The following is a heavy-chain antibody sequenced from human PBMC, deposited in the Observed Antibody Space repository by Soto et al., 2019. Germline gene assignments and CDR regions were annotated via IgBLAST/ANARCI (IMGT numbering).Heavy chain of an antibody. CDR2: IYYSGST. CDR3: ARDGAFRYSSGWGYYYYGMDV. J-gene: IGHJ6*02. D-gene: IGHD6-19*01. Sequence: SETLSLTCTVSGGSISSYYWSWIRQPPGKGLEWVGYIYYSGSTNYNPSLKSRVTISVDTSKNQFSLKLSSVTAADTAVYYCARDGAFRYSSGWGYYYYGMDVWGQGTTVTVSS. V-gene: IGHV4-59*01. CDR1: GGSISSYY.